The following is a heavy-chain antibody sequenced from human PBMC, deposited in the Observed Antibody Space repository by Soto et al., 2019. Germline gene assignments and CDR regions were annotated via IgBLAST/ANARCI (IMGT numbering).Heavy chain of an antibody. CDR3: AKDTPDIVVVPAAVFDP. CDR2: ISGSGGST. D-gene: IGHD2-2*01. Sequence: PGGSLRLSCAASGFTFSSYAMSWVRQAPGKGLEWVSAISGSGGSTYYADSVKGRFTISRDNSKNTLYLQMNSLRAEDTAVYYCAKDTPDIVVVPAAVFDPWGQGTLVTVSS. CDR1: GFTFSSYA. V-gene: IGHV3-23*01. J-gene: IGHJ5*02.